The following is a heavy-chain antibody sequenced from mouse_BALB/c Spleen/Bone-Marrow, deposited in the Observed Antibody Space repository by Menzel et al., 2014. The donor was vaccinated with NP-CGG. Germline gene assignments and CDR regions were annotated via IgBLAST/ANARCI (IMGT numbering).Heavy chain of an antibody. CDR2: ITFDGSY. J-gene: IGHJ1*01. V-gene: IGHV3-6*02. Sequence: EVKLVESGPGLMKPSQSLSLTSSVTGFSITSGYYWNWIRQFPGHTLEWMGYITFDGSYDYNPSLKNRISITRGTSNNQFFLKLNSVTAEDTASYYCARALGSYVWYFDVWGAGTTVTVSS. D-gene: IGHD1-1*02. CDR1: GFSITSGYY. CDR3: ARALGSYVWYFDV.